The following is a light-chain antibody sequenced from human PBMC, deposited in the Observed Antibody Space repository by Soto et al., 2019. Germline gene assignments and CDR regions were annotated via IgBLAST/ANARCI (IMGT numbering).Light chain of an antibody. V-gene: IGKV1-5*03. Sequence: EIQMTQSPSTLSASVGDRVTITCRASQSISSWLAWYQQKPGKAPKLLIYKASSLESGVPSRFSGSGSGTEFTLTISSLQPDDFATYYCQQYNSYSTFGQGTKVDSK. J-gene: IGKJ1*01. CDR2: KAS. CDR1: QSISSW. CDR3: QQYNSYST.